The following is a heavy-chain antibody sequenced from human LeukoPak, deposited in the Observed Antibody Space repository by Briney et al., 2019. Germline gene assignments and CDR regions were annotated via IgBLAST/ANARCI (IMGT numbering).Heavy chain of an antibody. CDR3: AKDWIPGD. CDR1: GFTFRGYA. J-gene: IGHJ4*02. Sequence: GASLRLSCAVSGFTFRGYAMNWVRQAPGKGLEWVALISGSGDNQYYADAVKGRFTISRDNSKNTLSLQMSSLRVEDTAVYYCAKDWIPGDWGQGTLVTVSS. V-gene: IGHV3-23*01. CDR2: ISGSGDNQ. D-gene: IGHD5-18*01.